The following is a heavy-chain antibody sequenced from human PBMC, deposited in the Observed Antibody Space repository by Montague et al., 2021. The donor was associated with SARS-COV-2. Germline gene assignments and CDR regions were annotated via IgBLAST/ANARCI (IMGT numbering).Heavy chain of an antibody. CDR2: FDPEDGET. J-gene: IGHJ4*02. CDR1: GNTLTELS. CDR3: ATIPLHYYDSSRYFDY. V-gene: IGHV1-24*01. Sequence: SVRVSCKVSGNTLTELSMHWVRQAPGKGLEWMGGFDPEDGETVYXQKFKGRVTMTEDTSTDTAYMELSSLRSEDTAVYYCATIPLHYYDSSRYFDYGGQGTLVTVSS. D-gene: IGHD3-22*01.